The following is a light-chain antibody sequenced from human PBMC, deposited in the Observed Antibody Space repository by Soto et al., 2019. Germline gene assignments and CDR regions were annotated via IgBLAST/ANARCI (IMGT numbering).Light chain of an antibody. J-gene: IGLJ2*01. CDR1: ISNIGTIT. V-gene: IGLV1-44*01. Sequence: QSVLTQPPSASGTPGQRVTISCAGGISNIGTITVNWYQQLPGTAPKLLIYKDNQRLSGVPDRFSASKSGTSASLAISGLQSDDEADYYCAAWDASLSVVLFGGGTKLTVL. CDR2: KDN. CDR3: AAWDASLSVVL.